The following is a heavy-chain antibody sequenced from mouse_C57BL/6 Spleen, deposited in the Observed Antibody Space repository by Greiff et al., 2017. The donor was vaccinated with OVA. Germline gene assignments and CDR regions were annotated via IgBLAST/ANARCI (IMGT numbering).Heavy chain of an antibody. CDR3: ARKASLYWYFDV. CDR2: IDPSDSYT. V-gene: IGHV1-69*01. D-gene: IGHD6-1*01. CDR1: GYTFTSYW. Sequence: QVQLQQSGAELVMPGASVKLSCKASGYTFTSYWMHWVKQRPGQGLEWIGEIDPSDSYTNYNQKFKGKSTLTVDKSSSTAYMQLSSLTSEDSAVYYCARKASLYWYFDVWGTGTTVTVSS. J-gene: IGHJ1*03.